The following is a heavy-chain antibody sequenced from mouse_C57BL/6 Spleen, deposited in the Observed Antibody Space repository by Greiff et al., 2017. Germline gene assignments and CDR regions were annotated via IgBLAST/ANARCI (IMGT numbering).Heavy chain of an antibody. J-gene: IGHJ4*01. CDR3: ARADSFYAMDY. CDR2: IDPSDSYT. V-gene: IGHV1-69*01. Sequence: QVHVKQPGAELVMPGASVKLSCKASGYTFTSYWMHWVKQRPGQGLEWIGEIDPSDSYTNYNEKFKGKSTLTVDKSSSTAYMQLSSLTSEDSAVYYCARADSFYAMDYWGQGTSVTVSS. CDR1: GYTFTSYW.